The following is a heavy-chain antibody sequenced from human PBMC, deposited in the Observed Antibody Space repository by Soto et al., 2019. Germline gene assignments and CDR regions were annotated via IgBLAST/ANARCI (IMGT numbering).Heavy chain of an antibody. J-gene: IGHJ4*02. CDR2: TSFDGSTK. CDR1: GFIFNSYA. Sequence: QVQLVESGGGVVQPGRSLRLSCAASGFIFNSYAMHWVRQAPGKGLEWVAVTSFDGSTKYYTDSVKGRFTISRDNSKKTLHLQMNDLRADDTAVYYCARHPIFGVIPERGYFDYWGQGTLVTVSS. D-gene: IGHD3-3*01. CDR3: ARHPIFGVIPERGYFDY. V-gene: IGHV3-30-3*01.